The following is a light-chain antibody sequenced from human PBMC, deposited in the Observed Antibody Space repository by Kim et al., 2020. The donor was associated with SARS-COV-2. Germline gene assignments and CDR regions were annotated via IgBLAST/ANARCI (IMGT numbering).Light chain of an antibody. J-gene: IGKJ4*01. CDR3: QQRNSWPLT. CDR1: QSISSY. Sequence: EIVLTQSPATLSLSPGERATLSCRASQSISSYLAWYQQKSGQAPRLVIYDASTRATGIPARFSGSGSGTDFTLTISSLEAEDFAVYYCQQRNSWPLTFGGGTKVEIK. V-gene: IGKV3-11*01. CDR2: DAS.